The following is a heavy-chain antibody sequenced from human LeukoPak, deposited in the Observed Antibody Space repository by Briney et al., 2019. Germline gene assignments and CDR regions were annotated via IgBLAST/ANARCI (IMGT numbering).Heavy chain of an antibody. Sequence: GGSLRLSCAASGFTFSSYAMSWVRQAPGKGLEWVSAISGSGGSTYYADSVKGRFTISRDNSRNTLYLQMNSLRAEDTAVYYCARGPGIVATSGDYWGQGTLVTVSS. J-gene: IGHJ4*02. CDR1: GFTFSSYA. D-gene: IGHD5-12*01. CDR2: ISGSGGST. CDR3: ARGPGIVATSGDY. V-gene: IGHV3-23*01.